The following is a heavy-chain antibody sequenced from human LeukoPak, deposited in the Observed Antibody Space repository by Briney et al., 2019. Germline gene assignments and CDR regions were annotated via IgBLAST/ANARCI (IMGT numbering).Heavy chain of an antibody. J-gene: IGHJ3*02. D-gene: IGHD3-22*01. V-gene: IGHV4-30-4*08. CDR2: IYYSGST. CDR1: GGSISSGDYY. Sequence: KPSETLSLTCTVSGGSISSGDYYWSRIRQPPGKGLEWIGYIYYSGSTYYNPSLKSRVTISVDTSKNQFSLKLSSVTAADTAVYYCARQGLYYYDSSGPDAFDIWGQGTMVTVSS. CDR3: ARQGLYYYDSSGPDAFDI.